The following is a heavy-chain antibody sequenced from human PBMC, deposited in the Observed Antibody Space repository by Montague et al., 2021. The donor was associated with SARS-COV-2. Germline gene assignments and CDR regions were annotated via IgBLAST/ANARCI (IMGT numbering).Heavy chain of an antibody. CDR1: GASISSGTYF. CDR2: IYTSGAT. Sequence: TLSLTCTVSGASISSGTYFWNWIRHPAGKGLEWIGRIYTSGATNYNPSLKSRVTMSIDTSKNDFSLRLTSVTAADTAVYYCARSDSTTVTTWFLDLWGHGTLVTVSS. CDR3: ARSDSTTVTTWFLDL. D-gene: IGHD4-17*01. V-gene: IGHV4-61*02. J-gene: IGHJ2*01.